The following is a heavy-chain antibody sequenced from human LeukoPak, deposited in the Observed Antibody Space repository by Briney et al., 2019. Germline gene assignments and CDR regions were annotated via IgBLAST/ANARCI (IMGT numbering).Heavy chain of an antibody. CDR3: ARDRDQLLPSNWFDP. Sequence: GASVKVSCKASGYTFTSYGISWVRQAPGQGLEWMGWISAYNGNTNYAQKLQGRVTMTTDTSTSTAYMELRSLRSDETAVYYCARDRDQLLPSNWFDPWGQGTLVTVSS. J-gene: IGHJ5*02. CDR2: ISAYNGNT. D-gene: IGHD2-2*01. V-gene: IGHV1-18*04. CDR1: GYTFTSYG.